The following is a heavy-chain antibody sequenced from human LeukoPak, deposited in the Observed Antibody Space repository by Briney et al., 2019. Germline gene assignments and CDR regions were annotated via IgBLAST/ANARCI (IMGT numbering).Heavy chain of an antibody. Sequence: PSETLSLTCTVSGGSISSGSYYWSWIRQPAGKGLEWIGRIYTSGSTNYNPSLKSRVTISVDTSKNQFSLKLSSVTAADTAVYYCARSVKAIVGATIDYWGQGTLVIVSS. CDR3: ARSVKAIVGATIDY. V-gene: IGHV4-61*02. J-gene: IGHJ4*02. D-gene: IGHD1-26*01. CDR1: GGSISSGSYY. CDR2: IYTSGST.